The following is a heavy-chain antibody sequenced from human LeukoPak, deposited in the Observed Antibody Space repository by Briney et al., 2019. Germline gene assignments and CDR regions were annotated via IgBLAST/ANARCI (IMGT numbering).Heavy chain of an antibody. CDR1: GDSIGSYY. CDR2: IYYSGST. J-gene: IGHJ5*02. Sequence: SETLSLTCTVSGDSIGSYYWSWIRQPPGKGLEWIGYIYYSGSTNYNPSLKSRVTMSVDTSKNQFSLRLSSVTAADTAVYYCARQEDYYDSSGYYVNWFDPWGQGTQVTVSS. CDR3: ARQEDYYDSSGYYVNWFDP. V-gene: IGHV4-59*08. D-gene: IGHD3-22*01.